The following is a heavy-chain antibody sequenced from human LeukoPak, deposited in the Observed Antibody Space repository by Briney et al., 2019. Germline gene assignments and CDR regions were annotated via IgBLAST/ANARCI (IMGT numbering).Heavy chain of an antibody. Sequence: SETLSLTCTVSGGSISRSTYYWGWVRQPPGKGLEWVGSIYYSGSTSYNPSLRSRVTISVDTSQNQFSLRLKSVTAADTAVYYCARATYYDIFRGESDYWGQGTLVTVSS. J-gene: IGHJ4*02. CDR2: IYYSGST. CDR3: ARATYYDIFRGESDY. CDR1: GGSISRSTYY. V-gene: IGHV4-39*07. D-gene: IGHD3-9*01.